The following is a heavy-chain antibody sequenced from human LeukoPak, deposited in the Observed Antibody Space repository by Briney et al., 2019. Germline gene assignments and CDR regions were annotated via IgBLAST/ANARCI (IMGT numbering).Heavy chain of an antibody. D-gene: IGHD3-10*01. V-gene: IGHV3-48*04. CDR2: ISSSSSTI. J-gene: IGHJ4*02. CDR1: GFTFSSYG. Sequence: GGSLRLSCAASGFTFSSYGMTWVRQAPGKGLEWVSYISSSSSTIYYADSVKGRFTISRDNAKNSLYLQMNSLRAEDTAVYYCARGFWVVRGVIFDYWGQGTLVTVSS. CDR3: ARGFWVVRGVIFDY.